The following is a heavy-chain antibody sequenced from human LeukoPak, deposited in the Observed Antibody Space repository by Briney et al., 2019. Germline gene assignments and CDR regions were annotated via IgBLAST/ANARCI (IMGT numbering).Heavy chain of an antibody. D-gene: IGHD1-26*01. CDR1: GYTLTELS. Sequence: ASVKVSCKVSGYTLTELSMHWVRQAPGKGLEWMGGFDPEDGETIYAQKFQGRVIMTEDTSTDTAYMELSSLRSEDTAVHYCATGSGEWELRFDYWGQGTLVTVSS. V-gene: IGHV1-24*01. CDR3: ATGSGEWELRFDY. J-gene: IGHJ4*02. CDR2: FDPEDGET.